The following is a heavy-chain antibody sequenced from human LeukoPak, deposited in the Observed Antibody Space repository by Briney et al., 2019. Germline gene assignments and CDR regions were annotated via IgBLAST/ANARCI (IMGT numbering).Heavy chain of an antibody. CDR3: ATSEGY. CDR1: GFTLNTHW. CDR2: IKQDGRDT. V-gene: IGHV3-7*03. J-gene: IGHJ4*02. Sequence: GGSLRLSCAASGFTLNTHWMSWVRQAPGKGRELVANIKQDGRDTYYVDSVKGRSTISRDNAKNSLNLQMNSLRAEDTAMYYCATSEGYWGQGTLVTVSS.